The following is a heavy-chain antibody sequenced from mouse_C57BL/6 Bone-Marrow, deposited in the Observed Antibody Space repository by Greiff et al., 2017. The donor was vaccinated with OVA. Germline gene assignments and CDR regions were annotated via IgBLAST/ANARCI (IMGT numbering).Heavy chain of an antibody. CDR2: ISDGGSYT. V-gene: IGHV5-4*03. J-gene: IGHJ1*03. CDR1: GFTFSDYY. Sequence: EVMLVESGGGLVQPGGSLKLSCAASGFTFSDYYMYWVRQTPEKRLEWVATISDGGSYTYYPDNVKGRFTISRDNAKNNLYLQMSHLKSEDTAMYYCARPTPYGSSYDWYFDVWGTGTTVTVSS. D-gene: IGHD1-1*01. CDR3: ARPTPYGSSYDWYFDV.